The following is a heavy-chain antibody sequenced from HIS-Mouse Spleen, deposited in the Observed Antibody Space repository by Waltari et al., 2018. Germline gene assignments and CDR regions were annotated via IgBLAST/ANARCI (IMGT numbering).Heavy chain of an antibody. J-gene: IGHJ1*01. V-gene: IGHV3-30-3*01. CDR3: ARQDGDGYFQH. Sequence: QVQLVESGGGVVQPGRSLRLSCAASGFTFSSYAMHWVRQAPGKGREWVAVISYDGSNKYYADSVKGRFTISRDNSKNTLYLQMNSLRAEDTAVYYCARQDGDGYFQHWGQGTLVTVSS. CDR1: GFTFSSYA. D-gene: IGHD4-17*01. CDR2: ISYDGSNK.